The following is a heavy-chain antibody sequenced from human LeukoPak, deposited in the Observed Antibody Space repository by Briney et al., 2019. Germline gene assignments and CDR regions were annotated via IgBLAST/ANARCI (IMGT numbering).Heavy chain of an antibody. V-gene: IGHV6-1*01. J-gene: IGHJ6*02. CDR3: ARFYFLPNQYYYGSGSYYNKDYYYGMDV. CDR2: TYYRSKWYN. D-gene: IGHD3-10*01. Sequence: SQTLSLTCALSGDSVSSNSAAWNWIRQSPSRGLEWLGRTYYRSKWYNDYAVSVKSRITINPDTSKNQFSLQLNSVTPEDTAVYYCARFYFLPNQYYYGSGSYYNKDYYYGMDVWGQGTTVTVSS. CDR1: GDSVSSNSAA.